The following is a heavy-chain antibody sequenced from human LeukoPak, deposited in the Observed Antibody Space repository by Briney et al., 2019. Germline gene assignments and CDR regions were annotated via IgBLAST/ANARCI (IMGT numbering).Heavy chain of an antibody. J-gene: IGHJ4*02. CDR2: IHSGGNT. D-gene: IGHD6-13*01. Sequence: GGSLRLSCAASGLTARSNYMGWVRQAPGKGREWVSVIHSGGNTYYADSVKGRFTISRDNSRNTMDLQMNSLRAEDTAVYYCARCDSSRWNGIDYWGQGTLVTVSS. CDR3: ARCDSSRWNGIDY. CDR1: GLTARSNY. V-gene: IGHV3-53*01.